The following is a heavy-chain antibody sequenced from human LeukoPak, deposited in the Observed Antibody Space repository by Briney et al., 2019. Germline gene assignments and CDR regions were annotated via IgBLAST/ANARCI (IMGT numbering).Heavy chain of an antibody. CDR1: GFTVRSNY. CDR2: ISGSGGST. J-gene: IGHJ5*02. Sequence: QAGGSLRLSCAASGFTVRSNYMSWVRQAPGKGLEWVSAISGSGGSTYYADSVKGRFTISRDNSKNTLYLQMNSLRAEDTAVYYCAKDDARATVSWNWFDPWGQGTLVTVSS. CDR3: AKDDARATVSWNWFDP. V-gene: IGHV3-23*01. D-gene: IGHD4-17*01.